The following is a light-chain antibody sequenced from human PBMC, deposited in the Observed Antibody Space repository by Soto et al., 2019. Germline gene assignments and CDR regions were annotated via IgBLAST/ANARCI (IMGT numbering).Light chain of an antibody. CDR3: QQFSSYPLT. Sequence: EFVLTQPPGTLSLSPGERATLSRRASQTVRKNYLAWYQQKPGQAPRLLIYDASSRATGIPDRFSGGGAGTEFTLTISRLEPEDFAVYYCQQFSSYPLTFGGGTQVDIK. V-gene: IGKV3-20*01. J-gene: IGKJ4*01. CDR1: QTVRKNY. CDR2: DAS.